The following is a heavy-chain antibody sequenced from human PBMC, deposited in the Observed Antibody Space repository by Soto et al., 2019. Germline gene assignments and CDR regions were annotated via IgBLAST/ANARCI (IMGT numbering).Heavy chain of an antibody. J-gene: IGHJ4*02. CDR3: ARRQNWNNLFEK. CDR1: GGSITNNY. CDR2: SYYSGST. Sequence: SETPSLTCTVSGGSITNNYWSWIRQSPGKGLEWIGCSYYSGSTSYNPSLRSRVTISIDTSKTQFSLRLRSVTAADTAVYYCARRQNWNNLFEKWGKENMVSVSS. V-gene: IGHV4-59*08. D-gene: IGHD1-1*01.